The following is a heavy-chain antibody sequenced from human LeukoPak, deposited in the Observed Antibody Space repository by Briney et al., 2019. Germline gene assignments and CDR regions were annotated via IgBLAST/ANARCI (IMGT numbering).Heavy chain of an antibody. CDR2: ISWNSITI. CDR1: RFTFEDYA. J-gene: IGHJ5*02. D-gene: IGHD2-15*01. V-gene: IGHV3-9*01. Sequence: AGGSLRLSCAASRFTFEDYAMHWVRQVPGKGLEWVSGISWNSITIGYANSVRGRFTISRDNAQNSLSLQMNSLRGDDSGVYYCGRWGIAAALDRWGQGTQVTVSS. CDR3: GRWGIAAALDR.